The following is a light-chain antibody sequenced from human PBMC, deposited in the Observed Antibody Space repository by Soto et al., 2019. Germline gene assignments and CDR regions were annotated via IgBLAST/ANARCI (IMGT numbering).Light chain of an antibody. V-gene: IGKV1-33*01. CDR3: QLYDPLPFT. CDR2: DAS. CDR1: LDITNY. Sequence: DIQMTQSPSSLSASVGDRVTITCQASLDITNYLNWYQQKPGKAPKLLIYDASNLETGVPSRFSGSGSGTDFTFTITSLQSADIATYYSQLYDPLPFTFGPGTNVDIK. J-gene: IGKJ3*01.